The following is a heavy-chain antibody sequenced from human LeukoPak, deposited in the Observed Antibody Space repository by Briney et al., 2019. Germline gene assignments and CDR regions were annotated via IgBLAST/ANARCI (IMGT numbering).Heavy chain of an antibody. Sequence: SGGSLRLSCAASGFTFSSYAMSWVRQAPGKGLEWVSAISGSGGSTYYADSVKGRFTISRDNSKNTLYLQMNSPRAEDTAVYYCAKDTLSRDFWSGYHFDYWGQGTLVTVSS. J-gene: IGHJ4*02. CDR3: AKDTLSRDFWSGYHFDY. CDR2: ISGSGGST. V-gene: IGHV3-23*01. D-gene: IGHD3-3*01. CDR1: GFTFSSYA.